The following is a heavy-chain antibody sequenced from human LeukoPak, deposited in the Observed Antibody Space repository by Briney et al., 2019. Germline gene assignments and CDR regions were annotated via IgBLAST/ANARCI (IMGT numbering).Heavy chain of an antibody. D-gene: IGHD6-6*01. J-gene: IGHJ4*02. Sequence: SETLSLTCAVYGGSFSGYYWSWIRKPPGKGLEWIGEINHSGSTNYNPSLKSRVTISVDTSKNQFSLKLSSVTAADTAVYYCARDVGYSSSSGAFDYWGQGTLVTVSS. CDR1: GGSFSGYY. V-gene: IGHV4-34*01. CDR3: ARDVGYSSSSGAFDY. CDR2: INHSGST.